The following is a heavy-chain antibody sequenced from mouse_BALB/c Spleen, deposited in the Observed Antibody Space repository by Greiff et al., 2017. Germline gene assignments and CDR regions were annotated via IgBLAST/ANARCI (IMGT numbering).Heavy chain of an antibody. Sequence: VKLQESGAELMKPGASVKISCKATGYTFSSYWIEWVKQRPGHGLEWIGEILPGSGSTNYNEKFKGKATFTADTSSNTAYMQLSSLTSEDSAVYYCAGYYGSSPRYWYFDVWGAGTTVTVSS. V-gene: IGHV1-9*01. J-gene: IGHJ1*01. CDR1: GYTFSSYW. CDR3: AGYYGSSPRYWYFDV. D-gene: IGHD1-1*01. CDR2: ILPGSGST.